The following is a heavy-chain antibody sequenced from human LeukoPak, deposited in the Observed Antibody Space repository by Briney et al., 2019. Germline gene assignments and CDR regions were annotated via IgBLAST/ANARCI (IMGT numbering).Heavy chain of an antibody. J-gene: IGHJ4*02. D-gene: IGHD3-22*01. V-gene: IGHV3-30*02. CDR2: ILYDGSKK. CDR3: AKAIDKGTGYYMDF. Sequence: GGSLRLSCAASGFTFSHHGMHWVRRAPGQGLEWMAFILYDGSKKYYVDSVKGRFTISRDNSKNALSLQMNSLRAEDTAIYYGAKAIDKGTGYYMDFWGQGTLVTVSS. CDR1: GFTFSHHG.